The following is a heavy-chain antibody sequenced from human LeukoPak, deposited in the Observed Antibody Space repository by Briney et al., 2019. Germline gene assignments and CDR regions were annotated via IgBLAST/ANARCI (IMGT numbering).Heavy chain of an antibody. J-gene: IGHJ4*02. CDR2: ISNSGIT. D-gene: IGHD4-17*01. CDR3: ARVTVTTPEYYFDY. CDR1: GGSISSYY. V-gene: IGHV4-59*01. Sequence: PSETLSLTCTVSGGSISSYYWNWIRQPPGQGLEWIGYISNSGITKYNPSLKSRVTISLETSKNQFSLRLTSVTAADTAMYYCARVTVTTPEYYFDYWGQGTLVTVSS.